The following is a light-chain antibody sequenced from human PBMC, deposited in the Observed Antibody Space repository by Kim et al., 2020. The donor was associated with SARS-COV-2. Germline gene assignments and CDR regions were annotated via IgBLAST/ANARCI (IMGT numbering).Light chain of an antibody. V-gene: IGLV3-19*01. CDR3: NSRDSSGNHLV. J-gene: IGLJ3*02. CDR2: GKN. CDR1: SLRSDY. Sequence: LGPTVRITGQEDSLRSDYASWYQQKPGQAPVLVIYGKNNRPSGIPDRFSGSSSGNTASLTITGAQAEDEADYYCNSRDSSGNHLVFGGGTKLTVL.